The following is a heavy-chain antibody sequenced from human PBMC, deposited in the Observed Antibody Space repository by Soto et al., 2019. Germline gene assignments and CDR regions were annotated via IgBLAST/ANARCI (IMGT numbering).Heavy chain of an antibody. Sequence: EVQLVESGGGLVPPGGSVRLSCAASGFIFKMYWMHWVRQSPGKGLVWISRIYNDGTYSDYADSVRGRFTISRDNVNDTLYLQMNHLRAEDSGLYYWTRGRRPISTGTGAYWGQGAQVTVSS. D-gene: IGHD3-10*01. CDR1: GFIFKMYW. J-gene: IGHJ4*02. CDR3: TRGRRPISTGTGAY. V-gene: IGHV3-74*01. CDR2: IYNDGTYS.